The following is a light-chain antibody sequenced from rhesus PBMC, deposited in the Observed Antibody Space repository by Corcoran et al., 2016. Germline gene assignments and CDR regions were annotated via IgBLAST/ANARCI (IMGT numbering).Light chain of an antibody. Sequence: DIQMTQSPSSLSASVGDKVTITCRASQGISYALAWYQQKPGKAPKVLIYAASTLQSGVPSRVSGSGSGTDLTLTISSLQPEDFEVYYCQQRNSYPPTFGQGTKVEIK. CDR2: AAS. J-gene: IGKJ1*01. V-gene: IGKV1-33*01. CDR3: QQRNSYPPT. CDR1: QGISYA.